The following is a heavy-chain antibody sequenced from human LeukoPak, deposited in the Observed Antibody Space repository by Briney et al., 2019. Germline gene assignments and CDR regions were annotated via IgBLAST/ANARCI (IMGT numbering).Heavy chain of an antibody. CDR3: ARDSTYYYDSGSSGPHYFDF. V-gene: IGHV3-30*01. J-gene: IGHJ4*02. CDR1: GFTFSSYA. CDR2: ISYHGDIT. D-gene: IGHD3-10*01. Sequence: GRSLRLSCAASGFTFSSYAMHWVRRAPGKGLEWVALISYHGDITYYADSVKGRSTLSRDNSKTTLFLQLNSLRAEDTAVYYCARDSTYYYDSGSSGPHYFDFWGQGTLVTVSS.